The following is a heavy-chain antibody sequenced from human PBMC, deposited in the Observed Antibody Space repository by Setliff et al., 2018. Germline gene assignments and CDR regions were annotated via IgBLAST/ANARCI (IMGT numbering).Heavy chain of an antibody. D-gene: IGHD1-26*01. V-gene: IGHV3-73*01. CDR2: IRSKADSYAT. Sequence: GSLRLSCAASGFTFSGSAVYWVRQASGRGLEWVGRIRSKADSYATAYAASVKARFTISRDDSKNTAYLQMNSLRAEDTAIYYCLKGGWGATFHSWGQGTLVTVSS. CDR1: GFTFSGSA. J-gene: IGHJ5*01. CDR3: LKGGWGATFHS.